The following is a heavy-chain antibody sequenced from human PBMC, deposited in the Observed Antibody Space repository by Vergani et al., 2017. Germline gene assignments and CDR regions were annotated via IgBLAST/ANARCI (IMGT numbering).Heavy chain of an antibody. J-gene: IGHJ6*02. CDR3: ARDRGSRGFIPSSYLYGMDV. D-gene: IGHD3-10*01. V-gene: IGHV4-38-2*02. CDR1: DASIMTNPY. CDR2: IHHSGDT. Sequence: QVQLQESGPGLVKPSETLTLTCDVSDASIMTNPYWGWFRQSPGKGLEWIGCIHHSGDTYYNSSLKSRVSISIVSSSKFSLSLTSVTAADTAIYYCARDRGSRGFIPSSYLYGMDVWGHGTTVTVSS.